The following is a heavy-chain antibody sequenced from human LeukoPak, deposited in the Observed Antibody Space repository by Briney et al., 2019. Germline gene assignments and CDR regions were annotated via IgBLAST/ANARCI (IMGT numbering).Heavy chain of an antibody. D-gene: IGHD4-17*01. CDR3: ATAGDEDAFDI. CDR2: ISSNGGST. CDR1: GFTFSSYA. V-gene: IGHV3-64*01. J-gene: IGHJ3*02. Sequence: GGSLRLSCAASGFTFSSYAMHWVRQAPGKGLEYVSAISSNGGSTYYANSVQGRFTISRDNSKNTLYLQMGRLRAEDMAVYYCATAGDEDAFDIWGQGTMVTVSS.